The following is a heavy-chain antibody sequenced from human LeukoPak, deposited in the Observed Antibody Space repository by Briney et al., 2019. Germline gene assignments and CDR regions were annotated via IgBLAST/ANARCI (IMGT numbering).Heavy chain of an antibody. CDR2: MNPNSGKT. CDR1: GYTFTRYD. D-gene: IGHD1-1*01. CDR3: ARRVPTHNYYYSYYMYV. V-gene: IGHV1-8*01. Sequence: ASVKVSCKASGYTFTRYDINGVGQATGQGREWVGWMNPNSGKTGYAQKFQGRVTMTRNTSISTAYMELSSLRSEDPAVYYCARRVPTHNYYYSYYMYVGGKGTTVTVSS. J-gene: IGHJ6*03.